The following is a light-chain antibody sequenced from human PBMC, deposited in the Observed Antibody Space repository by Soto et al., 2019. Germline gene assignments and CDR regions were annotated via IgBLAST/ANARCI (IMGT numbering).Light chain of an antibody. CDR3: QQYGSSRIT. Sequence: EIVLTQSPGPLSLSPGERATLFCRASQSVSSTYLAWYQKKHGQAPRLLIYSASSRATGIPDRFSGSGSGTDFTLTISRLEPADFAVYYCQQYGSSRITFGQGTRLEI. J-gene: IGKJ5*01. V-gene: IGKV3-20*01. CDR2: SAS. CDR1: QSVSSTY.